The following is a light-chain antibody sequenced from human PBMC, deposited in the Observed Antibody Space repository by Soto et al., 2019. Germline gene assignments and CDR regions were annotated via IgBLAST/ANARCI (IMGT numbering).Light chain of an antibody. Sequence: QSVLTQPPSVSSASGLKVTISCSGSTSNIGNNYVSWYQQLPGTAPKLLIYDNNRRPSGIPDRFSASKSGTSATLGITGLQTGDEADYYCATWDGSLSGGVFGGGTKLTVL. V-gene: IGLV1-51*01. CDR3: ATWDGSLSGGV. J-gene: IGLJ3*02. CDR2: DNN. CDR1: TSNIGNNY.